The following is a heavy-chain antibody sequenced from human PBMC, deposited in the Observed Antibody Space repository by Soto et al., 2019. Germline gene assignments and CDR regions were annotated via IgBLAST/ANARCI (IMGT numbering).Heavy chain of an antibody. CDR3: ARERVGDFWSGYFSVGDYYYYMDV. J-gene: IGHJ6*03. CDR1: GGSISSYY. D-gene: IGHD3-3*01. V-gene: IGHV4-59*01. CDR2: IYYSGST. Sequence: SETLSLTCTVSGGSISSYYWSWIRQPPGKGLERIGYIYYSGSTNYNPSLKSRVTISVDTSKNQFSLKLSSVTAADTAVYYCARERVGDFWSGYFSVGDYYYYMDVWGKGTTVTVSS.